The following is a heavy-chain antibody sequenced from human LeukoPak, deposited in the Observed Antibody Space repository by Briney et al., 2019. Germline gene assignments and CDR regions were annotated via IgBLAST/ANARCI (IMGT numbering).Heavy chain of an antibody. Sequence: PGGSLRLSCAASGFTFSDYSMNWVRQAPGKGLEWLSYCSSSRSAIYYADSVKGRFTISRDNAKNSLYLQMNSLSDEDTAVYYSARDRLWAFDIWGQGTMVTVSS. J-gene: IGHJ3*02. CDR3: ARDRLWAFDI. D-gene: IGHD2-21*01. CDR2: CSSSRSAI. CDR1: GFTFSDYS. V-gene: IGHV3-48*02.